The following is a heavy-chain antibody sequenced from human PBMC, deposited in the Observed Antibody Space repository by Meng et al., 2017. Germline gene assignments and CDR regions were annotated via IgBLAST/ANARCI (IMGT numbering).Heavy chain of an antibody. J-gene: IGHJ4*02. Sequence: SETLSLTCTVSGGSISSYYWSWIRQPPGKGLEWIGYIYYSGSTNYNPSLKSRVTISVDTSKNQFSLKLSSVTAADTAVHYCARDRMTGYFDYWGQGTLVTVSS. V-gene: IGHV4-59*01. CDR2: IYYSGST. CDR1: GGSISSYY. CDR3: ARDRMTGYFDY. D-gene: IGHD1-14*01.